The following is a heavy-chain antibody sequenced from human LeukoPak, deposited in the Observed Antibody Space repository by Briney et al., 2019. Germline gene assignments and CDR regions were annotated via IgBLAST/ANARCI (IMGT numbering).Heavy chain of an antibody. V-gene: IGHV1-2*02. CDR1: GYTFGGYY. Sequence: EASVKVSCKASGYTFGGYYMHWVRQAPGQGLEWMGWINPNSGGTKYAQKFQGRVTMTRDTSISTAYMELSRLRSDDTAVYYCATEVTDWGQGTLVTVSS. J-gene: IGHJ4*02. CDR3: ATEVTD. D-gene: IGHD5-18*01. CDR2: INPNSGGT.